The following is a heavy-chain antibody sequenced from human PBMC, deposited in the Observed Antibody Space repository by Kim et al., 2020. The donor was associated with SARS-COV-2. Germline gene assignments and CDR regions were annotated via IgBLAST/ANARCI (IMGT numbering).Heavy chain of an antibody. CDR2: INHSGST. CDR1: GGSFSSYY. Sequence: SETLSLTCAVYGGSFSSYYWSWIRQPPGKGLEWIGEINHSGSTHFNPSFKTRATVSVDTSKNQLSLTLSSVTAKNTAVNYCPSGSIPSGLSDHWGRGT. J-gene: IGHJ4*03. D-gene: IGHD2-15*01. V-gene: IGHV4-34*01. CDR3: PSGSIPSGLSDH.